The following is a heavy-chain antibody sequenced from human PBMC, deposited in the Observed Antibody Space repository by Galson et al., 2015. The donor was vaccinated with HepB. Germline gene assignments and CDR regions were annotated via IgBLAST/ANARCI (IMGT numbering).Heavy chain of an antibody. CDR2: IKQDGSEK. Sequence: LRLSCAASGFTFSSYWMSWVRQAPGKGLEWVANIKQDGSEKYYVDSVKGRFTSSRDNAKNSLYLQMNSLRAEDTAVFYCARATRYDSWSGYLFDYWGQGTLVTVSS. V-gene: IGHV3-7*01. J-gene: IGHJ4*02. CDR1: GFTFSSYW. D-gene: IGHD3-3*01. CDR3: ARATRYDSWSGYLFDY.